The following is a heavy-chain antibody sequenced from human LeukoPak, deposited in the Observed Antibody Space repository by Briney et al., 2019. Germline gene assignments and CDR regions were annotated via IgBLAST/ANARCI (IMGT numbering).Heavy chain of an antibody. CDR1: GFTFSSYA. CDR3: AKGAGLEGYCSSTICHYFDY. D-gene: IGHD2-2*01. Sequence: GGSLRLSCAASGFTFSSYAMSWVRQAPGKGLEWVSAISGSGGSTYYADSVKGRFTISRDNSKNTLYLQMNSLRAEDTAVYYCAKGAGLEGYCSSTICHYFDYWGRGTLVTVSS. V-gene: IGHV3-23*01. CDR2: ISGSGGST. J-gene: IGHJ4*02.